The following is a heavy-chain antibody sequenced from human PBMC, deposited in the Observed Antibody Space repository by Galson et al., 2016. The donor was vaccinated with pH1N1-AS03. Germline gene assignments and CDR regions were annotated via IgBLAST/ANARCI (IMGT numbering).Heavy chain of an antibody. CDR2: ISGDGSVT. J-gene: IGHJ5*02. CDR3: ANGRGSWYGPYNWSDP. CDR1: GFTFRNYA. Sequence: SLRLSCAASGFTFRNYAMSWVRQAPGKGLEWVSAISGDGSVTHYADSVKGRFTISRDNSKSTLYLQMSSMRAEATAVYYCANGRGSWYGPYNWSDPWGQGTLVAVSS. V-gene: IGHV3-23*01. D-gene: IGHD6-13*01.